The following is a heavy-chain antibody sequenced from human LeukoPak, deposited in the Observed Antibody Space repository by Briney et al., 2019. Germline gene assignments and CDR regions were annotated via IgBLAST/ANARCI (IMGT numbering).Heavy chain of an antibody. Sequence: PSETLSLTCAVSGGSISSGGYSWSWIRQPPGKGLEWIGYIYHSGSTYYNPSLKSRVTISVDRSKNQFSLKLSSVTAADTAVYYCARNNNPLYYGMDVWGQGTTVTVSS. CDR2: IYHSGST. D-gene: IGHD1-14*01. CDR3: ARNNNPLYYGMDV. V-gene: IGHV4-30-2*01. CDR1: GGSISSGGYS. J-gene: IGHJ6*02.